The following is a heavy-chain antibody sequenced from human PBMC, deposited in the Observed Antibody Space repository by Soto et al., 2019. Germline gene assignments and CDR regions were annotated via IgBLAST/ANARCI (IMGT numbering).Heavy chain of an antibody. CDR1: GFSLSTSGVA. V-gene: IGHV2-5*02. CDR2: IYWDDDK. D-gene: IGHD3-10*01. J-gene: IGHJ3*02. Sequence: QITLKESGPTLVKPTQTLTLTCTFSGFSLSTSGVAVGWIRQPPGKALEWLALIYWDDDKRYSPSLKSRLTITKDTSKHQVVLTMTNMDPVDTATYCCVHRRHGEGGTAFDIWGQGTMVTVSS. CDR3: VHRRHGEGGTAFDI.